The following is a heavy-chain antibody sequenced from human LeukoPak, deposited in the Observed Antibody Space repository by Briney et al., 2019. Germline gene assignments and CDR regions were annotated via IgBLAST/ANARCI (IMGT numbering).Heavy chain of an antibody. Sequence: SETLSLTCTVSGGSISSYYWSWIGQPPGKGLEWIGYIYYSGSTNYNPSLKSRVTISADTSKNQFSLKLSSVTAADTAVYYCARSPRAVFRFFDYWGQGTLVTVSS. CDR1: GGSISSYY. CDR2: IYYSGST. D-gene: IGHD3-10*01. V-gene: IGHV4-59*08. CDR3: ARSPRAVFRFFDY. J-gene: IGHJ4*02.